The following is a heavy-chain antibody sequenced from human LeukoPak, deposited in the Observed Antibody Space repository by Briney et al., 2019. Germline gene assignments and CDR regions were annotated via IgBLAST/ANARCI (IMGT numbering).Heavy chain of an antibody. CDR2: ISWNSGSI. D-gene: IGHD3-9*01. Sequence: GGSLRLSCAASGFTFDDYAMHWVRQAPGKGLEWVSGISWNSGSIGYADSVKGRFTISRDNAKNSLYLQMNSLRAEDMALYYCAKLTGEGAFDIWGQGTRVTVSS. V-gene: IGHV3-9*03. CDR1: GFTFDDYA. CDR3: AKLTGEGAFDI. J-gene: IGHJ3*02.